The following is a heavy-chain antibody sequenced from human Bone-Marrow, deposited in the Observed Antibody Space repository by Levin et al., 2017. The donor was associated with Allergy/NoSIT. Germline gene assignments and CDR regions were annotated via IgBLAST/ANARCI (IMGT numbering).Heavy chain of an antibody. CDR2: IHYTGTK. V-gene: IGHV4-31*03. J-gene: IGHJ6*02. Sequence: NTSETLSLTCTVSGGSVSSSDYFWSWARHHPGKGLEWIGYIHYTGTKYYNPSFQSRVSISVDTSKDQFSLRLNSVPAADTAVYYCSRDGRRSPYYGMDVWGQGTTVTVSS. D-gene: IGHD3-16*01. CDR1: GGSVSSSDYF. CDR3: SRDGRRSPYYGMDV.